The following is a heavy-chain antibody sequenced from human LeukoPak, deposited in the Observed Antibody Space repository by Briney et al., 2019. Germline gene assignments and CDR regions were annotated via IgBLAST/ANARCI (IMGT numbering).Heavy chain of an antibody. CDR2: IDSDGSIT. J-gene: IGHJ4*02. V-gene: IGHV3-74*01. Sequence: GGSLRLSCVASGFTFKNYWMHWVRQAPGKWMVLVSRIDSDGSITIYADSVKGRFTISRDNAKDTLFLQMNSLRADDTAVYYCARGRAGCYFDYWGQGTLVTVSS. CDR1: GFTFKNYW. D-gene: IGHD6-19*01. CDR3: ARGRAGCYFDY.